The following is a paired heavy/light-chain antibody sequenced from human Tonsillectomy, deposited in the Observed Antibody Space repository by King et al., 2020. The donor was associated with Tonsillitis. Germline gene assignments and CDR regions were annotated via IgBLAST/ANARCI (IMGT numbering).Light chain of an antibody. J-gene: IGKJ2*01. V-gene: IGKV3-20*01. CDR1: QSVSSRY. Sequence: EIVLTQSPGTLSLSPGERATVSCRTSQSVSSRYLAWYQHKVGQPPRLLIYGASTRATGIPDRFRGSGSGTDFTLTITRLEPEDFAVYFCQHHGSSPPYTFGQGTKLEI. CDR3: QHHGSSPPYT. CDR2: GAS.
Heavy chain of an antibody. D-gene: IGHD3-3*01. V-gene: IGHV1-2*02. J-gene: IGHJ4*02. CDR1: GYIFTGYN. CDR2: INPNSGTT. CDR3: AKLRFLEFDS. Sequence: QVHLVQSGAEVKKPGASVRISCKASGYIFTGYNIYWVRQAPGQGLEWMGWINPNSGTTSYAQKFQGRVSMTRDTSTSTAFMELSWLTSDDTAIYYCAKLRFLEFDSWGQGTLVTVSS.